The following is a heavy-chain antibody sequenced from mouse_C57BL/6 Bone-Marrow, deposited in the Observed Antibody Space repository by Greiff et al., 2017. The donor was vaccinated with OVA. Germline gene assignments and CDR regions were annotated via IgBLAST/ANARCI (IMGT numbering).Heavy chain of an antibody. CDR2: IYPGDGDT. CDR1: GYAFSSSW. D-gene: IGHD1-1*01. CDR3: ASYYYYGSSLFDY. Sequence: QVQLQQSGPELVKPGASVKISCKASGYAFSSSWMNWVKQRPGKGLEWIGRIYPGDGDTNYNGKFKGKATLTADKSSSTAYMQLSSLTSEDSAVYFCASYYYYGSSLFDYWGQGTTLTVSS. J-gene: IGHJ2*01. V-gene: IGHV1-82*01.